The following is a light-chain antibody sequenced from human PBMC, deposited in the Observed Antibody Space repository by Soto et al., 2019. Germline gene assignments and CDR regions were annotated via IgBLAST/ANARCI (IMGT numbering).Light chain of an antibody. V-gene: IGLV4-69*01. CDR1: SGHSNYA. CDR2: LNSDGSH. CDR3: QTWVTGIHVV. Sequence: QSVLTQSPSASASLGDSVKLTCTLTSGHSNYAIAWHQQQPEKGPRYLMKLNSDGSHSKGDGIPDRFSGSSSGAERYLTISSLQSEDEADYYCQTWVTGIHVVFGGGTKLTVL. J-gene: IGLJ2*01.